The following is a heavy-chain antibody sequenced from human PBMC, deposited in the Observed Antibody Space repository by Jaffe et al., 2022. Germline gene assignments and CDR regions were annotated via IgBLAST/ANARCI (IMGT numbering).Heavy chain of an antibody. CDR2: IYHSGST. CDR1: GYSISSGYY. J-gene: IGHJ3*02. Sequence: QVQLQESGPGLVKPSETLSLTCAVSGYSISSGYYWGWIRQPPGKGLEWIGSIYHSGSTYYNPSLKSRVTISVDTSKNQFSLKLSSVTAADTAVYYCARDGRAIRSSGWYGDAFDIWGQGTMVTVSS. CDR3: ARDGRAIRSSGWYGDAFDI. V-gene: IGHV4-38-2*02. D-gene: IGHD6-19*01.